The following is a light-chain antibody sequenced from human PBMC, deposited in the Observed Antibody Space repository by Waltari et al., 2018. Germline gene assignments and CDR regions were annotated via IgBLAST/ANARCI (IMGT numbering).Light chain of an antibody. CDR3: HHYADSSYT. CDR1: RSVSSSY. CDR2: GAS. Sequence: EIVLTQSPGTLSLSPGERATLSCRTSRSVSSSYLAWDQQKPGQAPRLVIYGASSRATGTPDRFSGSGSGADFTLTISRLEPEDFAVYYCHHYADSSYTFGQGTKLEI. J-gene: IGKJ2*01. V-gene: IGKV3-20*01.